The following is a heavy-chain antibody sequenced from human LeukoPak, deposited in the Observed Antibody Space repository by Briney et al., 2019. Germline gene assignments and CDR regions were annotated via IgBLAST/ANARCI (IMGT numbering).Heavy chain of an antibody. CDR2: IYPGGSDT. V-gene: IGHV5-51*01. Sequence: GESLKISCKSSGYSFTSYWIGWVRQMPGKGLEWMGIIYPGGSDTRYSPSFQGQVTISADRSISTAYLQWSSLKASDTAMYYCARIVCSGGSCYRAPYYFDYWGQGTLVTVSS. D-gene: IGHD2-15*01. CDR1: GYSFTSYW. J-gene: IGHJ4*02. CDR3: ARIVCSGGSCYRAPYYFDY.